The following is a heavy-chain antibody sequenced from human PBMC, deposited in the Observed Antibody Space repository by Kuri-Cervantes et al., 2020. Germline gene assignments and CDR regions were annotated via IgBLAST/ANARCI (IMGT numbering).Heavy chain of an antibody. J-gene: IGHJ3*02. CDR3: AKAGHYGDNNAFDI. D-gene: IGHD4-17*01. Sequence: GGSLRLSCAASGFTFDDCAMHWVRQAPGKGLEWVSGISWNSGSIGYADSVKGRFTISRDDAKNSLYLQMNSLRAEDTALYYCAKAGHYGDNNAFDIWGQGTMVTVSS. V-gene: IGHV3-9*01. CDR1: GFTFDDCA. CDR2: ISWNSGSI.